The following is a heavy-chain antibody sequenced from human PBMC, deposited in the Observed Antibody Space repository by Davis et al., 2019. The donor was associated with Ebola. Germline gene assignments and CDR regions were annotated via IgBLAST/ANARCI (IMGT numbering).Heavy chain of an antibody. CDR3: VGGYGWLHDY. Sequence: GESLKISCAASGFAFSSLWMNWVRHAPGKGLEWVAIIKQDASEQYVVDSVKGRFTISRDNAKNSLFLQMNSLRAEDTAVYYCVGGYGWLHDYWGQGTLVTVSS. J-gene: IGHJ4*02. V-gene: IGHV3-7*01. CDR2: IKQDASEQ. CDR1: GFAFSSLW. D-gene: IGHD5-12*01.